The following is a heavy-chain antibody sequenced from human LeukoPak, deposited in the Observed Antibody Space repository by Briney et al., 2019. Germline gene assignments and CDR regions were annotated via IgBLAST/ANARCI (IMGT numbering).Heavy chain of an antibody. CDR3: ARGYGYSSSWSYPPYYMDV. CDR1: GGSISSGSYY. J-gene: IGHJ6*03. CDR2: IYTSGST. D-gene: IGHD6-13*01. V-gene: IGHV4-61*02. Sequence: PSQTLSLTCTVSGGSISSGSYYWSWIRQPAGKGLEWIGRIYTSGSTNYNPSLKSRVTISVDTSKNQFSLKLSSVTAADTAVYYCARGYGYSSSWSYPPYYMDVWGKGTTVTISS.